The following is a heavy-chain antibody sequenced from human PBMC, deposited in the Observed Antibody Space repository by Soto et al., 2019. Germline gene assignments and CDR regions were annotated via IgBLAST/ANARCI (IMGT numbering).Heavy chain of an antibody. J-gene: IGHJ4*02. CDR3: ARDRSFSDYGLDY. Sequence: GGSLRLSCAASGFTFSSYSMNWVRQAPGKGLEWVSSISSSSSYIYYADSVKGRFTISRDNAKNSLYLQMNSLRAEDTAVYYCARDRSFSDYGLDYWGQGTLVTVSS. V-gene: IGHV3-21*01. D-gene: IGHD4-17*01. CDR1: GFTFSSYS. CDR2: ISSSSSYI.